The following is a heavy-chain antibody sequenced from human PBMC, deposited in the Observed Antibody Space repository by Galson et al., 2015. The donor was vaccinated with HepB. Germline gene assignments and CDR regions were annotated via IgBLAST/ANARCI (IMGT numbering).Heavy chain of an antibody. V-gene: IGHV3-30*04. CDR2: ISYDGSNK. Sequence: SLRLSCAASGFTFSSYAMHWVRQAPGKGLEWVAVISYDGSNKYYADSVKGRFTISRDNSKNTLYLQMNSLRAEDTAVYYCVPSPHSIAVAGKRYFDLWGRGTLVTVSS. CDR3: VPSPHSIAVAGKRYFDL. D-gene: IGHD6-19*01. CDR1: GFTFSSYA. J-gene: IGHJ2*01.